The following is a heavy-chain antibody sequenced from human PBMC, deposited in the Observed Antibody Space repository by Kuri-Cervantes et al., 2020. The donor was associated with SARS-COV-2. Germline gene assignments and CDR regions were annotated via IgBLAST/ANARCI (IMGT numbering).Heavy chain of an antibody. CDR3: ATAVREPFGGY. J-gene: IGHJ4*02. CDR2: ISSSSSAI. V-gene: IGHV3-48*01. CDR1: GFTFGRYA. D-gene: IGHD3-16*01. Sequence: GESLKISCAASGFTFGRYAMNWVRQAPGKGLEWVSYISSSSSAIYYPDSVKGRFTMSRDNAKNSLYLQMNSLRAEDTAVYYCATAVREPFGGYWGQGTLVTVSS.